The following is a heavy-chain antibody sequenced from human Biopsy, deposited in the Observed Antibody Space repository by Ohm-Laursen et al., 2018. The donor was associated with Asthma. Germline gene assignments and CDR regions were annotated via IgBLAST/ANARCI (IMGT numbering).Heavy chain of an antibody. CDR2: IYSGGTS. D-gene: IGHD6-19*01. J-gene: IGHJ4*02. Sequence: SLRLSCAASGFTVSRDHMFWVRQAPGKGLEWVSVIYSGGTSHTADSVRGRFTISRDFSKNTLHLQTHSLRVEDTAVYYCARGDSSGWSHYYFDYWGQGTLVTVSS. CDR3: ARGDSSGWSHYYFDY. CDR1: GFTVSRDH. V-gene: IGHV3-53*01.